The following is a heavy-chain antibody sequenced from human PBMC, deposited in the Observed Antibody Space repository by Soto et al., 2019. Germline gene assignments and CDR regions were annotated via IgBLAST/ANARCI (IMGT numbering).Heavy chain of an antibody. J-gene: IGHJ4*02. D-gene: IGHD6-13*01. V-gene: IGHV1-2*04. Sequence: ASVKVSCKASGYTFTGYYMHWVRQAPGQGLEWMGWINPNSGGTNYAQKFQGWVTMTRDTSISTAYMELSRLRSDDTAVYYCARAGYSSSWYLFDYWGQGTLVTVSS. CDR2: INPNSGGT. CDR3: ARAGYSSSWYLFDY. CDR1: GYTFTGYY.